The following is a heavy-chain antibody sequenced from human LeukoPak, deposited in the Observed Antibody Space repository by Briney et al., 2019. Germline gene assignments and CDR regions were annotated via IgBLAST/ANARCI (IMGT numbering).Heavy chain of an antibody. CDR3: AREWPRILVVPTVGGGFDP. Sequence: ASVKVSCKVSGYTLTELSMHWVRQAPGKGLEWMGGFDPEDGETIYAQKFQGRVTMTEDTSTDTAYMELSSLRSEDTAVYYCAREWPRILVVPTVGGGFDPWGQGTLVTVSS. D-gene: IGHD2-2*01. CDR1: GYTLTELS. J-gene: IGHJ5*02. CDR2: FDPEDGET. V-gene: IGHV1-24*01.